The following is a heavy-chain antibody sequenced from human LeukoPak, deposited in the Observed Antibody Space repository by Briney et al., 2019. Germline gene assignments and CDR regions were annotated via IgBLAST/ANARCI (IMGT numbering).Heavy chain of an antibody. V-gene: IGHV4-39*01. CDR3: ARQDPPLGYCSSTSCYCGY. Sequence: SETLSLTCAVSGYSISSSSYYWGWIRQPPGKGLEWIGSIYYSGSTSYNPSPKSRVTISVDTSKNQFSLKLSSVTAADTAVYYCARQDPPLGYCSSTSCYCGYWGQGTLVTVSS. CDR1: GYSISSSSYY. J-gene: IGHJ4*02. D-gene: IGHD2-2*01. CDR2: IYYSGST.